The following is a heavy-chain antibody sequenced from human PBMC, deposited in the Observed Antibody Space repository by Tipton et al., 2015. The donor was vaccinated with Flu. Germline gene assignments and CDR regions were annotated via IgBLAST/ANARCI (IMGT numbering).Heavy chain of an antibody. J-gene: IGHJ6*02. CDR1: GDSISRGSYY. CDR2: IYTNANT. V-gene: IGHV4-61*02. CDR3: ARDHPPSITVLGEITDYFGMDV. Sequence: TLSLTCTVSGDSISRGSYYYNWIRQPAGEGLEWIGRIYTNANTNYKASLKSRVAISVDTSKNQFSLKLSSVSAADTAVYYCARDHPPSITVLGEITDYFGMDVWGQGTTVTVSS. D-gene: IGHD3-3*01.